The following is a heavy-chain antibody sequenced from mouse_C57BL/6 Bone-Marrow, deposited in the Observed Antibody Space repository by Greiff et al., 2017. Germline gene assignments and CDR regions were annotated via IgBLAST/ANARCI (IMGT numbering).Heavy chain of an antibody. J-gene: IGHJ4*01. D-gene: IGHD1-1*02. Sequence: DVKLVESGGGLVKPGGSLNLSCPASGFTFSAYGMHWVRQAPEKGLEWVAYISSGGSTIYYADTVKGRFTFSRENAKKTLFLQMTSLRSEDTAMYYCEGGYAMDYWGQGASVTVSS. CDR1: GFTFSAYG. V-gene: IGHV5-17*01. CDR3: EGGYAMDY. CDR2: ISSGGSTI.